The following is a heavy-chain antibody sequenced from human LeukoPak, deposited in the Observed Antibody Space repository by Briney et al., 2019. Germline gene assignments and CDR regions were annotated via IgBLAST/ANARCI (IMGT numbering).Heavy chain of an antibody. V-gene: IGHV1-24*01. D-gene: IGHD1-14*01. CDR1: GYTFTSYG. J-gene: IGHJ3*02. CDR3: ATAYRGRAFDI. Sequence: ASVKVSCKASGYTFTSYGISWVRQAPGKGLEWMGGFDPEDGETIYAQKFQGRVTMTEDTSTDTAYMELSSLRSEDTAVYYCATAYRGRAFDIWGQGTMVTVSS. CDR2: FDPEDGET.